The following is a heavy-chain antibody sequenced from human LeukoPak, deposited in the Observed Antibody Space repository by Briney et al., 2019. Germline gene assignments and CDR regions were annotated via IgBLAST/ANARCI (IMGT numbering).Heavy chain of an antibody. D-gene: IGHD6-19*01. CDR1: GFTFSSYA. Sequence: PGGSLRLSCAASGFTFSSYAMSWVRQAPGKGLEWVSAISGSGGSTYYADSVKGRFTNSRDNSKNTLYLQMNSLRAEDTAVYYCAKAKVAGTRSSYYYGMDVWGQGTTVTVSS. V-gene: IGHV3-23*01. CDR2: ISGSGGST. CDR3: AKAKVAGTRSSYYYGMDV. J-gene: IGHJ6*02.